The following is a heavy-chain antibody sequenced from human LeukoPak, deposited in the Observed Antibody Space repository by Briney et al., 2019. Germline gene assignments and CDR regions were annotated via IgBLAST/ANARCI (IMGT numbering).Heavy chain of an antibody. Sequence: GGSLRLSCAASGFTFSSYIMSWVRQAPGKGLEWVSYISSSSSTIYYADSVKGRFTISRDSAKNSLYLQMNSLRAEDTALYYCARVWGTYYYYYGMDVWGQGTTVTVSS. CDR3: ARVWGTYYYYYGMDV. D-gene: IGHD7-27*01. CDR1: GFTFSSYI. CDR2: ISSSSSTI. J-gene: IGHJ6*02. V-gene: IGHV3-48*04.